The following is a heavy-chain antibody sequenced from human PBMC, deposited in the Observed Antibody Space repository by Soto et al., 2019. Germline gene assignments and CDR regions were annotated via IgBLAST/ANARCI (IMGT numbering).Heavy chain of an antibody. Sequence: QVQLQESGPGLVKPSQTMSLTCTVSGGSISSDGHYWNWVRQHPEQGLEWIAYISYSGSTFHNPSLKSRVTLSTDTSNNQFSLTLSSVPAADTAVYYCAKFGRAAFDVLGQGTAVTVSS. CDR1: GGSISSDGHY. CDR3: AKFGRAAFDV. D-gene: IGHD3-3*01. J-gene: IGHJ3*01. CDR2: ISYSGST. V-gene: IGHV4-31*03.